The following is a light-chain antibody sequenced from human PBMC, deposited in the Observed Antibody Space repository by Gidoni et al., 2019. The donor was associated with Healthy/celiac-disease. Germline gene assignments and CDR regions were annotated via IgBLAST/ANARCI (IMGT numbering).Light chain of an antibody. CDR2: DAS. V-gene: IGKV1-13*02. J-gene: IGKJ5*01. Sequence: AIPLTQSPSSLSASVGDRVTITCRASQGISSALAWYQQKPGKAPKLLIYDASSLESGVPSRFSGSGSGTDFTLTISSLQPEDFATYYCQQFNSYSSTFGQGTRLEIK. CDR3: QQFNSYSST. CDR1: QGISSA.